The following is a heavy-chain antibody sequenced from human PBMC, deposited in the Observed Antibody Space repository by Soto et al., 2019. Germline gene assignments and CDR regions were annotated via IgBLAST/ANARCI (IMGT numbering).Heavy chain of an antibody. CDR1: GFTFSSYA. CDR3: ARGGDIAAADPPSDY. Sequence: GGSLRLSCAASGFTFSSYAMHWVRQAPGKGLEWVAVISYDGSNKYYADSVKGRFTISRDNSKNTLYLQMNSLRAEDTAVYYCARGGDIAAADPPSDYWGQGTLVTVSS. J-gene: IGHJ4*02. V-gene: IGHV3-30-3*01. CDR2: ISYDGSNK. D-gene: IGHD6-13*01.